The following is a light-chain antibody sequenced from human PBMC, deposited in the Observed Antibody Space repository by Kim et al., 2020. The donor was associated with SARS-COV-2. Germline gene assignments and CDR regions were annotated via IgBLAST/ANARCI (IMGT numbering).Light chain of an antibody. CDR2: FAS. V-gene: IGKV6-21*02. Sequence: SVTPTEKVTITCRASQSIGKSLHWYQQKPDQSPKLLIKFASQSTSGVPSRFSGSGSGTDFTLTINSLEVEDAATYYCHQTSTLPLTFGGGSKLEI. CDR1: QSIGKS. CDR3: HQTSTLPLT. J-gene: IGKJ4*01.